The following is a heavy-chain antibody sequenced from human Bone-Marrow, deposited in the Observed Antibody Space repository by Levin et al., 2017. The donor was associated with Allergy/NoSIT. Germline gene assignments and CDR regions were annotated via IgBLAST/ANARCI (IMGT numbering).Heavy chain of an antibody. CDR2: ISSNGAST. CDR1: GFTIDKYG. Sequence: RAGGSLRLSCVVSGFTIDKYGMGWVRQTPGKGLEWVSGISSNGASTGYIDSVRGRFTVSRDIAKNSLYLQMDRLRAEDTAFYYCASVADYWGQGTLVTVSS. D-gene: IGHD5-12*01. J-gene: IGHJ4*02. V-gene: IGHV3-20*04. CDR3: ASVADY.